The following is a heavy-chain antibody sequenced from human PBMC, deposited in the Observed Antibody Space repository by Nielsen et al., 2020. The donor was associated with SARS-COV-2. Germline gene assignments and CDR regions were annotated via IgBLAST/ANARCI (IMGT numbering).Heavy chain of an antibody. CDR3: ARDSYIVPTNYYFDY. CDR1: GFSFGSHW. J-gene: IGHJ4*02. D-gene: IGHD5-12*01. V-gene: IGHV3-7*01. Sequence: GESLKISCAGSGFSFGSHWMSWVRQAPGKGLEWVANIDEDGSENNYVDSVKGRFTMSRDNAKNLLYLQMNSLRDDDTAVYYCARDSYIVPTNYYFDYWGQGALVTVSS. CDR2: IDEDGSEN.